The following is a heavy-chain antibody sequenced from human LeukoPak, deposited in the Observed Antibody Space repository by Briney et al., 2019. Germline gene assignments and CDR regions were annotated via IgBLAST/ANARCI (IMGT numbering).Heavy chain of an antibody. CDR1: GFTVSSNY. Sequence: GGSLRLSCAASGFTVSSNYMSWVRQAPGKGLEWVSVIYSGGSTTYADSVKGRFTISKDNSKNTLYFQMNSLRAEDTAVYYCARVGHLGDAFDIWGQGTMVTVSS. J-gene: IGHJ3*02. V-gene: IGHV3-53*01. CDR2: IYSGGST. CDR3: ARVGHLGDAFDI. D-gene: IGHD7-27*01.